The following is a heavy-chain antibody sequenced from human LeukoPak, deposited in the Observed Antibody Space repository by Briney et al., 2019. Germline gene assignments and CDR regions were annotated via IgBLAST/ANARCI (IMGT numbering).Heavy chain of an antibody. V-gene: IGHV3-30-3*01. D-gene: IGHD3-10*01. CDR3: AREGYYGSGSPPSLYFDY. CDR2: TSSDLNVK. CDR1: GFTFRNYV. Sequence: GGSLRLSCAASGFTFRNYVIHWVRQAPGKGLEWVAVTSSDLNVKLYADSVKGRFTLSRDNSRSTLYLQMNSLRPEDTAIYYCAREGYYGSGSPPSLYFDYWGQGTLVTVSS. J-gene: IGHJ4*02.